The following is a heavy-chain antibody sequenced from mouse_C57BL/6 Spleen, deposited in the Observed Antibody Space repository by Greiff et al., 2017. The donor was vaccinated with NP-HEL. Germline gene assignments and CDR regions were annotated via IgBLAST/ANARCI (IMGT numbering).Heavy chain of an antibody. CDR2: IDPSDSYT. CDR1: GYTFTSYW. Sequence: QVQLQQPGAELVKPGASVKLSCKASGYTFTSYWMQWVKQRPGQGLEWIGEIDPSDSYTNYNQKFKGKATLTVYTSSSTAYMQLSSLTSEDSAVYYCARYDGYYGDYWGQGTTLTVSS. CDR3: ARYDGYYGDY. V-gene: IGHV1-50*01. J-gene: IGHJ2*01. D-gene: IGHD2-3*01.